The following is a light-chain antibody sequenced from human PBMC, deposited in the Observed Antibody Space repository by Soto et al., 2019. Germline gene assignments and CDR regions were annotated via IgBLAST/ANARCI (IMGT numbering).Light chain of an antibody. CDR2: EGT. CDR1: SSDIGRYNI. V-gene: IGLV2-23*01. J-gene: IGLJ1*01. CDR3: CSYAGSSTYV. Sequence: QSALTQPASVSGSPGQSITISCTGTSSDIGRYNIVSWYQQHPGKAPKLMFCEGTKRPSGVSNRFSGSKSGNTASLTISGIQAEDEADYYCCSYAGSSTYVFGTGTQLTVL.